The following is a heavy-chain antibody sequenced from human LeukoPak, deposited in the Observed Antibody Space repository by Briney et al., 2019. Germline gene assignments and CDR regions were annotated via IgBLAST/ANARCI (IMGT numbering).Heavy chain of an antibody. J-gene: IGHJ4*02. CDR3: AREFAWSGFFDY. D-gene: IGHD3-3*01. V-gene: IGHV4-59*01. CDR1: DGSISSYY. Sequence: SETLSLTCTVSDGSISSYYWSWIRQPPGKGLEWIGHIYDSGSTNYNPSLKSRVTISVDTSKNQFSLKLSSVTAADTAVYYCAREFAWSGFFDYWGQGTLVTVSS. CDR2: IYDSGST.